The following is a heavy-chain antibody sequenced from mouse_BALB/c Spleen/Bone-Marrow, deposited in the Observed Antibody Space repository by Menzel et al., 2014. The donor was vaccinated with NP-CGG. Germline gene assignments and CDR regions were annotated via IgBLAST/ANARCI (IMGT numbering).Heavy chain of an antibody. CDR1: GYTFTSYY. CDR2: INPSNGGT. V-gene: IGHV1S81*02. J-gene: IGHJ1*01. D-gene: IGHD1-1*01. CDR3: TRSNYGYWFFDV. Sequence: VQLQQSGADLVKPGASVKLSCKASGYTFTSYYMYWVKQRPGQGLEWIGEINPSNGGTNFNEKFKSKATLTVDKSSSTAYVQLSSLTSEDSAVYHCTRSNYGYWFFDVWGAATTVAVYS.